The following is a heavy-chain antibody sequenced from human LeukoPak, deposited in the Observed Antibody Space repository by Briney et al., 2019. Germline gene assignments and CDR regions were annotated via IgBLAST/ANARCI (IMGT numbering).Heavy chain of an antibody. D-gene: IGHD5-18*01. CDR3: ARGAMGTRGDTAMVADY. CDR2: INPNSGGT. V-gene: IGHV1-2*02. CDR1: GYTFTGYY. Sequence: ASVKVSCKASGYTFTGYYIHWVRQAPGQGLEWMGWINPNSGGTSYAQKFQGRVTMTRDTSISTAYMELSSLRSDDTAVYYCARGAMGTRGDTAMVADYWGQGNLVTVSS. J-gene: IGHJ4*02.